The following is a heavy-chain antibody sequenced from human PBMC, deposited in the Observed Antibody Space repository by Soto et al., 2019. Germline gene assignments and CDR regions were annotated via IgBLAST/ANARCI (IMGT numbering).Heavy chain of an antibody. CDR3: AKDLSWGQSDY. V-gene: IGHV3-74*02. J-gene: IGHJ4*02. CDR2: INTDGTTT. Sequence: DVKLVESGGGLVQPGESLRLSCAVSGFTFSSYWMHWFRQDPGMGLVWVATINTDGTTTQYADFVQGRFTVSRSNARTTLFLQMNGLRAEDTALYYCAKDLSWGQSDYWGRGTLVTVSS. CDR1: GFTFSSYW. D-gene: IGHD3-16*01.